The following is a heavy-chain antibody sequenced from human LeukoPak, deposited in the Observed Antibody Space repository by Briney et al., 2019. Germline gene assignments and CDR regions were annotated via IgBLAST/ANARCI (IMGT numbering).Heavy chain of an antibody. CDR2: ISSSSSYI. D-gene: IGHD3-9*01. CDR1: GFTFSSYS. J-gene: IGHJ5*02. CDR3: ARDILTGYWFDP. V-gene: IGHV3-21*01. Sequence: GGSLRLSCAASGFTFSSYSMNWVRQAPGKGLEWVSSISSSSSYIYYADSVKGRFTISRDNAKNSLYLQMNSLRAEDTAVYYCARDILTGYWFDPWGQGTLVTASS.